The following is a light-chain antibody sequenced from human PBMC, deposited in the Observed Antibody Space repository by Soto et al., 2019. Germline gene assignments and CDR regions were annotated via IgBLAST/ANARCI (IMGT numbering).Light chain of an antibody. CDR1: QSVFYSPNNKNY. CDR3: QQYYSTPFT. V-gene: IGKV4-1*01. Sequence: DIVMTQSPDSLAVSLGERATINCKSSQSVFYSPNNKNYLAWYQQKPGQPPKLLIYWASTRESGVPDRFSGSGSGTDFTLTISSLQAEDVAVYYCQQYYSTPFTFGPGTKVDIK. J-gene: IGKJ3*01. CDR2: WAS.